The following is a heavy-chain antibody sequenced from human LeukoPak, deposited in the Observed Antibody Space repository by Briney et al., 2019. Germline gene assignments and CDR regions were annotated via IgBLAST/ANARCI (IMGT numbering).Heavy chain of an antibody. J-gene: IGHJ4*02. D-gene: IGHD6-6*01. CDR2: IIPIVGIT. V-gene: IGHV1-69*04. Sequence: GASVKVSCKAPGGTLDSFAISWVRQAPGQGLHWMGRIIPIVGITNFAQRFQGRVTMTRDTSTSTVYMELGSLRSEDTAVYYCAREEIYSSSSYFGYWGQGTLVTVSS. CDR1: GGTLDSFA. CDR3: AREEIYSSSSYFGY.